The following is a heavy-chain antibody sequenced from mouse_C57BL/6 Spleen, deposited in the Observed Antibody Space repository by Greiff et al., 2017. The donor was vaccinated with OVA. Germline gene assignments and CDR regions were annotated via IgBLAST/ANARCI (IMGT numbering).Heavy chain of an antibody. CDR1: GFTFSDYY. CDR3: ARDGDYGYAMDY. J-gene: IGHJ4*01. D-gene: IGHD2-4*01. V-gene: IGHV5-16*01. CDR2: ISYDGSST. Sequence: EVQLVESEGGLVQPGSSMKLSCTASGFTFSDYYMAWVRQVPEKGLEWVANISYDGSSTYYLDSLKSRFIISRDNAKNILYLQMSSLKSEDTATYYCARDGDYGYAMDYWGQGTSVTVSS.